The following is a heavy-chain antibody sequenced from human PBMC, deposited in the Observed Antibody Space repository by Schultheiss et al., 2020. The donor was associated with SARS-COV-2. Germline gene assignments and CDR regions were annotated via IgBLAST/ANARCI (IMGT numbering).Heavy chain of an antibody. J-gene: IGHJ6*02. V-gene: IGHV3-30*04. CDR1: GFTFSSYA. Sequence: GGSLRLSCAASGFTFSSYAMHWVRQAPGKGLEWVAVISYDGSNKYYADSVKGRFTISRDNSKNTLYLQMNSLRAEDTAVYYCAGYCSSTSCYFGYYYYYGMDVWGQGTTVTVSS. D-gene: IGHD2-2*03. CDR2: ISYDGSNK. CDR3: AGYCSSTSCYFGYYYYYGMDV.